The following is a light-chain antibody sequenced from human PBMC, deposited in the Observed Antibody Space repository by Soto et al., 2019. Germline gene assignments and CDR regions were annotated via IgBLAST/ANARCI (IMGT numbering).Light chain of an antibody. CDR1: SSNIGSTT. V-gene: IGLV1-44*01. CDR3: AAWDDSLNSPRVV. Sequence: QTVVTQPPSASGTPGQRVTISCSGSSSNIGSTTVNWYQQLPGTAPKLLIYSNNQRPSGEPDRLSVSNSCTSASLAISGLQSEDDADYYCAAWDDSLNSPRVVFGGGTKLTVL. J-gene: IGLJ2*01. CDR2: SNN.